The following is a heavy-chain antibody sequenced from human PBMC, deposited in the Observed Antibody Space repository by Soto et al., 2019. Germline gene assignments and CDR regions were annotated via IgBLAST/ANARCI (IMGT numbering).Heavy chain of an antibody. CDR3: ATRIAPTGRYYFDS. D-gene: IGHD6-13*01. Sequence: EVQLVETGGGLIQPGGSLRLSCAASGFNVSRNYMNWIRHAPGKGLEWVALVFTDGNTFYADSVKSRFTISRDSSKNTLSLQMNSLRAEDTAVYYCATRIAPTGRYYFDSWGQGTLVTVSS. CDR1: GFNVSRNY. CDR2: VFTDGNT. V-gene: IGHV3-53*02. J-gene: IGHJ4*02.